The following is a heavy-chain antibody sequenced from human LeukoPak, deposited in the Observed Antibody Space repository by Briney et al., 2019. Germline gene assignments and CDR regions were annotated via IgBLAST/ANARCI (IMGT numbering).Heavy chain of an antibody. CDR3: AKEITVIVVDLYYFDY. CDR1: GFTFSSYA. J-gene: IGHJ4*02. Sequence: GGSLRLSCAASGFTFSSYAMSWVRQAPGKGLEWVSAISGSGGSTYYADSVKGRFTISRDNSKNTLYLQMNSLRAEDTAVYYCAKEITVIVVDLYYFDYWGQGTLVTVSS. D-gene: IGHD3-22*01. CDR2: ISGSGGST. V-gene: IGHV3-23*01.